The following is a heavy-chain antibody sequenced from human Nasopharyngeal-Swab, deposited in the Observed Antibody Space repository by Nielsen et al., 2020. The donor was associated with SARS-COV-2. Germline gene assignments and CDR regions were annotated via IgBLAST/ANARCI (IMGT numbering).Heavy chain of an antibody. Sequence: ASAKDSCKDSGDTLTELYMHWGRQAPGKGLEWMGGFDPEDGETIYAQKFQGRVTMTEDTSTDTAYMELSSLRSEDTAVYYCATATPYGRFDWFDPWGQGTLVTVSS. CDR3: ATATPYGRFDWFDP. V-gene: IGHV1-24*01. J-gene: IGHJ5*02. CDR1: GDTLTELY. CDR2: FDPEDGET. D-gene: IGHD1-26*01.